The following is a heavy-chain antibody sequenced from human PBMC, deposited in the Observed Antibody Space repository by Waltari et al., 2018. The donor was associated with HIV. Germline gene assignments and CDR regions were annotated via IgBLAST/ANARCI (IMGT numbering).Heavy chain of an antibody. CDR3: ARPSAFTIFGVLTPFDY. J-gene: IGHJ4*02. Sequence: VQLVQSGAELKKPGASVKVSCKTSGYAFTDYYIPWVRQAPGQGLEWMGWINPKNGDTNFAQKLQGRVTMTRETSITTADLELNSLRSDDTAIYYCARPSAFTIFGVLTPFDYWGQGTLVTVSS. CDR2: INPKNGDT. V-gene: IGHV1-2*02. CDR1: GYAFTDYY. D-gene: IGHD3-3*01.